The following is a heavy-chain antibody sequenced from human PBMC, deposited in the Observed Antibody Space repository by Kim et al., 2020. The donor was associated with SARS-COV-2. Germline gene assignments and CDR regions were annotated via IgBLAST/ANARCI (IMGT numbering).Heavy chain of an antibody. Sequence: YYDPSLKSRVTISVDTSENQFSLKLSSVTAADTAVYYWARVRGWSGFDDWGQGPLVTVSS. CDR3: ARVRGWSGFDD. D-gene: IGHD3-3*01. V-gene: IGHV4-31*02. J-gene: IGHJ4*02.